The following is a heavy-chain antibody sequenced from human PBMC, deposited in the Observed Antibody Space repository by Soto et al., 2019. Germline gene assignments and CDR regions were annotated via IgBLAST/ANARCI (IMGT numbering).Heavy chain of an antibody. CDR2: ISAYNGNT. J-gene: IGHJ6*02. CDR3: AREYEDSYYYNGMDV. CDR1: GYTFTSYG. V-gene: IGHV1-18*01. D-gene: IGHD2-15*01. Sequence: QVQLVQSGAEVKKPGASVKVSCKASGYTFTSYGISWVRQAPGQGLEWMGWISAYNGNTNYAQKLQGRVTMTTDTSTSTAYMERRSLRYNDTAVYYCAREYEDSYYYNGMDVWGQGTTVTVSS.